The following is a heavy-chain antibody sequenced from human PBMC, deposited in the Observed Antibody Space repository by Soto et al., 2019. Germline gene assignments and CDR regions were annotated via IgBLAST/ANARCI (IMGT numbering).Heavy chain of an antibody. CDR3: ASPRRGRVYFDY. CDR1: GFTFSSYE. V-gene: IGHV3-48*03. D-gene: IGHD3-10*01. CDR2: ISSSGSTI. Sequence: GGSLRLSCAASGFTFSSYEMNWVRQAPGKGLEWVSYISSSGSTIYYADSVKGRFTISRDNAKNSLYLQMNSLRAEDTAVYYCASPRRGRVYFDYWGQGTLVTVSS. J-gene: IGHJ4*02.